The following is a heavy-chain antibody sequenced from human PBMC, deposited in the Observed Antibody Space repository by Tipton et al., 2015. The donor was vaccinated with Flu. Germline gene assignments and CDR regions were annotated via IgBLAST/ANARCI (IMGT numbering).Heavy chain of an antibody. D-gene: IGHD6-19*01. CDR2: IYSSGST. CDR1: GGSFSGYY. J-gene: IGHJ1*01. CDR3: AREKDSSGSEYFQH. Sequence: LRLSCAVYGGSFSGYYWGRIRQPPGKGLEWIGCIYSSGSTYYNPSLKSRVTISLDTSENQFSLKLSSVTAADTAVYYCAREKDSSGSEYFQHWGQGTLVTVSS. V-gene: IGHV4-34*01.